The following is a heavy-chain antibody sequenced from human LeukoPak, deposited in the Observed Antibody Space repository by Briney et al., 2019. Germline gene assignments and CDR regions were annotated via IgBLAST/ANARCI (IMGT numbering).Heavy chain of an antibody. CDR3: ARHGGTPAINDAFDI. V-gene: IGHV4-59*08. Sequence: SETLSLTCTVSGGSIISYYWSWLRQPPGKGVEWIGYIYYNGRTTYHPSLTRRVTISVDTSNNQFSLNLSSVSAADTAVYYCARHGGTPAINDAFDIWGQGTMVTVSS. CDR2: IYYNGRT. J-gene: IGHJ3*02. CDR1: GGSIISYY. D-gene: IGHD1/OR15-1a*01.